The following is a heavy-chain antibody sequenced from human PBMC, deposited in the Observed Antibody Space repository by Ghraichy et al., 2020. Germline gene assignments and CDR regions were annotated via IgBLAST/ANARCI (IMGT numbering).Heavy chain of an antibody. V-gene: IGHV3-7*03. J-gene: IGHJ3*02. CDR2: IKPDGSQK. CDR3: TSSGGGI. Sequence: GGSLRLSCSVSGFTFSNSWMIWVRQAPGKGLECMANIKPDGSQKYYVDSVKGRFTISRDNAGNSLHLQMSSLRAEDTAVYYCTSSGGGIWGQGTVVVVSS. CDR1: GFTFSNSW. D-gene: IGHD2-15*01.